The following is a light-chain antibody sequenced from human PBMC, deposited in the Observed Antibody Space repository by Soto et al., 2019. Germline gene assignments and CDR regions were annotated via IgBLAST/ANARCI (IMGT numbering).Light chain of an antibody. CDR3: QQYGSSSPGT. Sequence: EIVLTQSPGTLSLSPGERATLSCRASQSVSSSYLAWYQQKPGQAPRLLIYGASSMATGIPDRFSGSGSGTDFTLTISSLEPEDFAVYYCQQYGSSSPGTFGQGTKVEIK. J-gene: IGKJ1*01. CDR2: GAS. CDR1: QSVSSSY. V-gene: IGKV3-20*01.